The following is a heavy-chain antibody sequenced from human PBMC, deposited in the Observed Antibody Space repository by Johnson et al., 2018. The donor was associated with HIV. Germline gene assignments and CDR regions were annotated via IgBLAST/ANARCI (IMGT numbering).Heavy chain of an antibody. J-gene: IGHJ3*02. CDR3: ARGGSDAFDS. CDR2: ISYDETYK. D-gene: IGHD3-16*01. CDR1: AFTLTNYA. Sequence: QVQLVESGGGVVQPGRSLRLSCAASAFTLTNYAIHWVRQAPGKGLEWVAIISYDETYKDYADSVKGRFTISRDNAKNSLSLQINSLRADDTAVYYCARGGSDAFDSWGQGTMVTVS. V-gene: IGHV3-30*04.